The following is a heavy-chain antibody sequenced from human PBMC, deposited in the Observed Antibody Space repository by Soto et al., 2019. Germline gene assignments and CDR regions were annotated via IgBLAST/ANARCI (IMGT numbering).Heavy chain of an antibody. Sequence: QVQLVQSGAEVKKPGSSVKVSCKASGGTFSSYAISWVRQAPGQGLEWMGGIIPIFGTTNYAQKFQGRVTITADESTSTAYMELSSLSSEDTAMYYCARVVTVVKSFHYWYFDLWGRGTLVTVSS. D-gene: IGHD2-15*01. J-gene: IGHJ2*01. CDR3: ARVVTVVKSFHYWYFDL. CDR2: IIPIFGTT. CDR1: GGTFSSYA. V-gene: IGHV1-69*12.